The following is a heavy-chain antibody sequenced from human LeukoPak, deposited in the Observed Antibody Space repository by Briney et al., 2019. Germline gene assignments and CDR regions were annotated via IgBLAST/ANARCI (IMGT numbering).Heavy chain of an antibody. CDR3: ARESYYYDSSGGAEYFQH. V-gene: IGHV1-2*02. Sequence: GASVKVSCKASGYTFTGYYMHWVRQAPGQGLEWMGWINPNSGGTNYAQKFQGRVTMTRDTSISTAYMELSSLRSEDTAVYYCARESYYYDSSGGAEYFQHWGQGTLVTVSS. CDR2: INPNSGGT. J-gene: IGHJ1*01. D-gene: IGHD3-22*01. CDR1: GYTFTGYY.